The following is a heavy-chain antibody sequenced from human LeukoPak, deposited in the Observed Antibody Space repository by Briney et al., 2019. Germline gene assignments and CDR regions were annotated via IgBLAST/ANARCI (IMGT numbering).Heavy chain of an antibody. CDR1: GFTFSNAW. D-gene: IGHD1-26*01. CDR3: ARGSDWERGSYDY. J-gene: IGHJ4*02. Sequence: PGGSLRLSCAASGFTFSNAWMKWVRQAPGKGLEWVANIKEDGSKKYYVDSVKGRFTISRDNAESSLYLQMNSLRVEDTAVYFCARGSDWERGSYDYWGQGTLVTVSS. V-gene: IGHV3-7*05. CDR2: IKEDGSKK.